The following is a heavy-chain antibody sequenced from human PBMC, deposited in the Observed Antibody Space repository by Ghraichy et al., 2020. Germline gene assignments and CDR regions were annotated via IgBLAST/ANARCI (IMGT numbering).Heavy chain of an antibody. J-gene: IGHJ3*02. V-gene: IGHV4-38-2*02. D-gene: IGHD2-15*01. CDR3: ARDALVVAAWWDAFDI. CDR1: GYSISSGYY. Sequence: SQTLSLTCAVSGYSISSGYYWGWIRQPPGKGLEWIGSIYHSGSTYYNPSLKSRVTISVDTSKNQFSLKLSSVTAADTAVYYCARDALVVAAWWDAFDIWGQGTMVTVSS. CDR2: IYHSGST.